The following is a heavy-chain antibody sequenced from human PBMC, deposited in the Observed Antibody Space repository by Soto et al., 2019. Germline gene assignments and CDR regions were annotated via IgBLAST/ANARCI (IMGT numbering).Heavy chain of an antibody. V-gene: IGHV3-30*18. CDR2: ISYDGSNK. D-gene: IGHD6-13*01. Sequence: QVQLVESGGGVVQPGRSLRLSCAASGFTFSSYGMHWVRQAPGKGLEWVAVISYDGSNKYYADSVKGRFTISRDNSKNTLYQQMNSLRAEDTAVYYWAKSSSSWLVGRTYGMDGWGQGTTVTVSS. CDR3: AKSSSSWLVGRTYGMDG. CDR1: GFTFSSYG. J-gene: IGHJ6*02.